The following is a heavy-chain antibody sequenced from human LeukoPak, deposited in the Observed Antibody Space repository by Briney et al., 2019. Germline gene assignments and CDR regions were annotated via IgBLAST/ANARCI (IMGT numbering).Heavy chain of an antibody. CDR3: TRQPGYSSSTSSPPPPYSSYGMDV. Sequence: GEALRSSCKGSGYSFTSDWIIWGRQLPGGGVEWMGRIDRSDSYTNYSPSFQRHVSISADKSISTASLQSSSLKASDPAMYYCTRQPGYSSSTSSPPPPYSSYGMDVWGQGTTVTVSS. V-gene: IGHV5-10-1*01. J-gene: IGHJ6*02. CDR1: GYSFTSDW. CDR2: IDRSDSYT. D-gene: IGHD2-2*01.